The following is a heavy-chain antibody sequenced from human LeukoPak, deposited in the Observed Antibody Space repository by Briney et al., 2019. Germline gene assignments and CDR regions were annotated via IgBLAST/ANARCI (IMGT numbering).Heavy chain of an antibody. Sequence: PGGSLRLSCAASGFTFSTYAMSWVRQAPGKGLEWVSSISGRGNNTYYADSVKGRFTISRDNSKSTLHLQMNSLRVEDTAIYYCARAYSSSWYDYWGQETLVIVSS. CDR2: ISGRGNNT. CDR3: ARAYSSSWYDY. J-gene: IGHJ4*02. CDR1: GFTFSTYA. D-gene: IGHD6-13*01. V-gene: IGHV3-23*01.